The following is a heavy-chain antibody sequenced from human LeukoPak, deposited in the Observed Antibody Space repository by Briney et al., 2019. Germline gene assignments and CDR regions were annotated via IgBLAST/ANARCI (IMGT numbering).Heavy chain of an antibody. CDR2: IKQDGSEK. V-gene: IGHV3-7*01. CDR1: GFTFSSYW. D-gene: IGHD3-22*01. Sequence: PGGSLRLSCAAPGFTFSSYWMSWVRQAPGKGLEWVANIKQDGSEKYYVDSVKGRFTISRDNAKNSLYLQMNSLRAEDTAVYCCARDQSYYYDSKGGNWFDPWGQGTLVTVSS. CDR3: ARDQSYYYDSKGGNWFDP. J-gene: IGHJ5*02.